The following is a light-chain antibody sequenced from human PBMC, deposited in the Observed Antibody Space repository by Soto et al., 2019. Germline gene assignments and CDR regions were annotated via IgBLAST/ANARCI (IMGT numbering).Light chain of an antibody. J-gene: IGKJ2*01. CDR3: QHYGRSPRT. CDR1: QSVSSSY. CDR2: GAS. Sequence: EIVLTQSPGTLSLSPGERATLSCRASQSVSSSYLAWYQQKPGQAPRLLIYGASSRATGIPDRFSGSGSGTHFALTISRLEPEDFAVYYCQHYGRSPRTFGQGNKLEIK. V-gene: IGKV3-20*01.